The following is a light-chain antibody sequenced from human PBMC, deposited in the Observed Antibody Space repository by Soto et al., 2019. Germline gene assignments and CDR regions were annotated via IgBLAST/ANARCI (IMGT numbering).Light chain of an antibody. Sequence: QTVVTQPPSVSGAPGQRVTISCTGSSSNIGAGYDVHWYQQFPGTAPKLLIYGNNNRPSGVTDRFSGSKSGTSASLAITGLQAEDVADYYCQSFDTRLNSVVFGGGTKVTVL. CDR3: QSFDTRLNSVV. CDR1: SSNIGAGYD. J-gene: IGLJ2*01. CDR2: GNN. V-gene: IGLV1-40*01.